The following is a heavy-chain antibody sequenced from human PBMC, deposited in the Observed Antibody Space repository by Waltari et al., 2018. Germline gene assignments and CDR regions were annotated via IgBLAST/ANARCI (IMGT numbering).Heavy chain of an antibody. CDR2: INHSGIT. V-gene: IGHV4-34*01. J-gene: IGHJ6*02. CDR1: GGSFSGYY. CDR3: ARGLGFDYYDSSGYYSFQYYYGMDV. D-gene: IGHD3-22*01. Sequence: QVQLQQWGAGLLKPSETLSLPCDVYGGSFSGYYWSWLRQTPGKGLEWIGEINHSGITNYNPSLSIGSTISVDTSKNQFSLKLSAVTAADTAVYYCARGLGFDYYDSSGYYSFQYYYGMDVWGQGTTVTVSS.